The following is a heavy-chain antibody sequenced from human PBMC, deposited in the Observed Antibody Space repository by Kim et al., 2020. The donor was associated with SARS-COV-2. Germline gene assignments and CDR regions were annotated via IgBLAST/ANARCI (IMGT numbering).Heavy chain of an antibody. D-gene: IGHD3-3*01. Sequence: GGSLRLSCAASGFTFSSYAMSWVRQAPGKGLEWVSAISGSGGSTYYADSVKGRFTISRDNSKNTLYLQMNSLRAEDTAVYYCAKARTLYYAFWSGYDRPRDGMDDWGQGTMVTVSS. CDR2: ISGSGGST. CDR1: GFTFSSYA. CDR3: AKARTLYYAFWSGYDRPRDGMDD. J-gene: IGHJ6*02. V-gene: IGHV3-23*01.